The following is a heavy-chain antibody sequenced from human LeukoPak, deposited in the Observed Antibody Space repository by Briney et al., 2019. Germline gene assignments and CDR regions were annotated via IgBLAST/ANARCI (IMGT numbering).Heavy chain of an antibody. CDR2: ISYDGSNK. D-gene: IGHD6-19*01. Sequence: GGSLRLSCAASGFTFSSYGMHWVRQAPGKGLEWVAVISYDGSNKYYADSVKGRFTISRDNSKNRLYLQMNSLRAEDTAVYYCAKDRYASSGWYGGYYYGMDVWGQGTTVTVSS. J-gene: IGHJ6*02. CDR3: AKDRYASSGWYGGYYYGMDV. CDR1: GFTFSSYG. V-gene: IGHV3-30*18.